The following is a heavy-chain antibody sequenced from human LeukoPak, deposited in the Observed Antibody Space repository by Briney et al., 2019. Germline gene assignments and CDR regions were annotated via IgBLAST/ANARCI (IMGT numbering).Heavy chain of an antibody. D-gene: IGHD6-19*01. J-gene: IGHJ4*02. V-gene: IGHV3-23*01. CDR3: AKDWDSSGWYLGGFDY. Sequence: GGSVRLSCAATGFTSVNYAMSWVRQAPGKGLEWVSAISGSGGSTYYADSVKGRFTISRDNAKNSLYLQMNSLRAEDTALYYCAKDWDSSGWYLGGFDYWGQGTLVTVSS. CDR1: GFTSVNYA. CDR2: ISGSGGST.